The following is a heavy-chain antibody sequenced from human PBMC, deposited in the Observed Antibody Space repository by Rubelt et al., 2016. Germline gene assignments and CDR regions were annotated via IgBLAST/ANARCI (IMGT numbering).Heavy chain of an antibody. CDR3: ARMRGPYSSSGGEFDP. Sequence: QVQLVQSGAEVKKPGASVKVSCKVSGYTLTELSMHWVRQAPGQRLEWMGWINAGNGNTKYSQKFQGRVTITRDTSASTAYMELSSLRSEDTAVYYCARMRGPYSSSGGEFDPWGQGTLVTVSS. J-gene: IGHJ5*02. V-gene: IGHV1-3*01. D-gene: IGHD6-13*01. CDR1: GYTLTELS. CDR2: INAGNGNT.